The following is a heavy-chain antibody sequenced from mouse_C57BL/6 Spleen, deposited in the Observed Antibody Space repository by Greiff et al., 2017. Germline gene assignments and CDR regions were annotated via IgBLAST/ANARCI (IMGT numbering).Heavy chain of an antibody. J-gene: IGHJ1*03. CDR1: GYTFTSYW. D-gene: IGHD2-10*01. V-gene: IGHV1-55*01. CDR2: IYPGSGST. CDR3: ARAYYCNCRYFDV. Sequence: QVQLQQPGAELVMPGASVKLSCKASGYTFTSYWITWVKQRPGQGLEWIGDIYPGSGSTNYNEKFKGKATLTVDTSSSTAYMQLSSLTSEDSAVYYCARAYYCNCRYFDVGGTGNTVTVSA.